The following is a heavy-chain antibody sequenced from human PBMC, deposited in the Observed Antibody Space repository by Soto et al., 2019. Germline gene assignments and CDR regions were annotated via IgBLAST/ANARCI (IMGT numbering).Heavy chain of an antibody. D-gene: IGHD1-26*01. CDR2: VKSNSDGATT. Sequence: EVRLVESGGGLVKPGGSLRLSCAASGFTFSNVWMSWVRQAPGKGLEWVGRVKSNSDGATTDYAAPVKGRFTVSRDDSQNTLSLQMDSLKIEDTAVYFCTTAAGGMWGADYWGQGTPVTVSS. CDR3: TTAAGGMWGADY. V-gene: IGHV3-15*01. J-gene: IGHJ4*02. CDR1: GFTFSNVW.